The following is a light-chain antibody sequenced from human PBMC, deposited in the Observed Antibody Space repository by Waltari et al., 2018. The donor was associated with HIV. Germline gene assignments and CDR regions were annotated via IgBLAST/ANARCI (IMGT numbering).Light chain of an antibody. CDR1: NSDVGAYNY. V-gene: IGLV2-14*01. CDR2: EIS. CDR3: FSYRSSSTRV. Sequence: QSALTPPASVSRSPGPSITISCTGTNSDVGAYNYVSWNQQHPAKAPKLIIYEISTPRSAISDRFSGAKSANTASMTIPRLQAEDDAVYDCFSYRSSSTRVFGGGTKLTVL. J-gene: IGLJ3*02.